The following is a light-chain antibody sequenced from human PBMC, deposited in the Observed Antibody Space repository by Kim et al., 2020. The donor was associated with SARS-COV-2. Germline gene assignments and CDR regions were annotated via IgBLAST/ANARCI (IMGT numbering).Light chain of an antibody. Sequence: PSVGDSLTITYRASQDIGNCLGWYQQNPGGAPKRLIYGASKLLRGVPSMFSGSVSGTGFPRPMNSPHPEECATLLCLQRNPHAMGVGRGARLEIK. CDR2: GAS. CDR3: LQRNPHAMG. V-gene: IGKV1-17*01. J-gene: IGKJ5*01. CDR1: QDIGNC.